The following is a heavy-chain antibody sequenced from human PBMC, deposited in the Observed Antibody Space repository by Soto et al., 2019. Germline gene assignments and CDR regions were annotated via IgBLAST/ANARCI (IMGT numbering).Heavy chain of an antibody. CDR3: GRERDGYSYWYFDL. V-gene: IGHV4-31*03. Sequence: QVQLQESGPGLVKPSQTLSLTCTVSGGSISSGGYYWSWIRQHPGKGLEWIGYIYYSGSTYYNPSVKSRVTISVDTSKNQFALKLGSVTAADTAVYDCGRERDGYSYWYFDLWGRGTLVTVSS. J-gene: IGHJ2*01. CDR2: IYYSGST. CDR1: GGSISSGGYY. D-gene: IGHD4-4*01.